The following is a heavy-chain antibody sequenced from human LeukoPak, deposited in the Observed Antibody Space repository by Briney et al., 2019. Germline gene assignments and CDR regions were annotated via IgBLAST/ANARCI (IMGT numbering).Heavy chain of an antibody. D-gene: IGHD3-22*01. CDR3: ARGTEYYDSTDAFDI. J-gene: IGHJ3*02. Sequence: GGSLRLSCAASGFTSSSKWMQWVRQAPGKGLVWVSRINSDGSSTSYADSVRGRFTISRDNAKNTLYLQMNSLRAEDTAVYYCARGTEYYDSTDAFDIWGQGTMVTVSS. CDR1: GFTSSSKW. CDR2: INSDGSST. V-gene: IGHV3-74*01.